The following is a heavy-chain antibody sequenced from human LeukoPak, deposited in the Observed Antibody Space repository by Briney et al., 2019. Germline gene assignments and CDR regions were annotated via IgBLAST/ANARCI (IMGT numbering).Heavy chain of an antibody. D-gene: IGHD3-22*01. CDR3: ASPPLYDSSGYYIGY. J-gene: IGHJ4*02. CDR1: GYTFSWYW. Sequence: GGSLRLSCAASGYTFSWYWMSCVRPAPGEGLEGVANMKQNGSEKYYVDSVKGRFTISRDNAKNSLYLQMNSLRAEDTAVYYCASPPLYDSSGYYIGYWGQGTLVTVSS. V-gene: IGHV3-7*01. CDR2: MKQNGSEK.